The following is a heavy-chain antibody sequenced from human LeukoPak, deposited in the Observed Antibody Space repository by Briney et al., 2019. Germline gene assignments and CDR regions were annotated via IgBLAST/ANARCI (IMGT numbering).Heavy chain of an antibody. CDR2: ITPTADYI. D-gene: IGHD3-16*01. CDR1: GFAFIKYS. V-gene: IGHV3-21*01. Sequence: GGSLRLSCEASGFAFIKYSHNWVRQAPGKGLEWIATITPTADYIYYADSMKGRFTISRDNARNSVFLQMDSLTTEDTARYFCARSVLGGYWYFNLWGRGTLVTVSS. CDR3: ARSVLGGYWYFNL. J-gene: IGHJ2*01.